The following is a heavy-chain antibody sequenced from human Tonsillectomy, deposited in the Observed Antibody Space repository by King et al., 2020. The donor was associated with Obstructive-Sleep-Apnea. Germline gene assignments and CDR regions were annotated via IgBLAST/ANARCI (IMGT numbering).Heavy chain of an antibody. CDR1: GGSITSSSYY. V-gene: IGHV4-39*07. Sequence: LQLQESGPGLVKPSETLSLTCTVSGGSITSSSYYWGWIRQPPGKGLEWIGSMYYSGSTYYNPSLKSRVTISVKTSKNQFSLKLSSVTAADTAVYDCARDSRDDWNYGNWYFDLWGRGTLVTVSS. CDR2: MYYSGST. CDR3: ARDSRDDWNYGNWYFDL. J-gene: IGHJ2*01. D-gene: IGHD1-7*01.